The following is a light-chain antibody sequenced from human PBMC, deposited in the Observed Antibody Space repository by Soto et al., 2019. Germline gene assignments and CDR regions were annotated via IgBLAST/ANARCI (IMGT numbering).Light chain of an antibody. Sequence: EIVLTQCTDSLSAFPGARVTLSCRASQYINPRLAWYPHRPGQAPRLIIYQTSIRAAGIPARLSGGVSGTDFTLPISRLEPEEWAVDDCQQYGSSPLTFGGGTKVDI. CDR1: QYINPR. CDR2: QTS. V-gene: IGKV3-20*01. CDR3: QQYGSSPLT. J-gene: IGKJ4*01.